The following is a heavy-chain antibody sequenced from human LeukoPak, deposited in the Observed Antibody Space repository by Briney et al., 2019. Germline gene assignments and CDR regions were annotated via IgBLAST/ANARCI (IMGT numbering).Heavy chain of an antibody. V-gene: IGHV1-24*01. CDR2: SDPEDGET. Sequence: ASVKVSCKVSGYTLTELSMHWVRQAPGKGLEWLGGSDPEDGETIYAQKFQGRVTMTEDTSTDTAYMELSSLRSEDTAVYYCATAGYCSSTSCPYYYYYGMDVWGKGTTVTVSS. D-gene: IGHD2-2*01. J-gene: IGHJ6*04. CDR3: ATAGYCSSTSCPYYYYYGMDV. CDR1: GYTLTELS.